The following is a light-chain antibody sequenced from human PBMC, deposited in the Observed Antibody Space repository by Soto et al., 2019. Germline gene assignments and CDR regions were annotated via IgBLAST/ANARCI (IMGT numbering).Light chain of an antibody. CDR2: GNS. CDR3: QSYDRSLSEGV. V-gene: IGLV1-40*01. J-gene: IGLJ1*01. CDR1: SSNIGAGYD. Sequence: QSVLTQPPSVSGAPGPRVTLSCTGSSSNIGAGYDVHWYQQLPGTAPKLLIYGNSNRPSGVPDRFSGSKSGTSASLAITGLQAEDEADYYCQSYDRSLSEGVFGTGTKLTVL.